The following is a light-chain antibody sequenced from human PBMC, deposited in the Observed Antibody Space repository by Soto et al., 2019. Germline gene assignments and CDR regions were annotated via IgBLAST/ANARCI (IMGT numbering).Light chain of an antibody. V-gene: IGLV2-23*01. CDR1: SSDVGGYKL. Sequence: QSALTQPASVSGSPGKSITITCTGTSSDVGGYKLVSWYQQHPGKAPKLIIYEDSRRPSGLFNRFSGSKSGNMASLTISGLQAVDEADYYCSSYAGSSIWVFGGGTKLTVL. J-gene: IGLJ3*02. CDR3: SSYAGSSIWV. CDR2: EDS.